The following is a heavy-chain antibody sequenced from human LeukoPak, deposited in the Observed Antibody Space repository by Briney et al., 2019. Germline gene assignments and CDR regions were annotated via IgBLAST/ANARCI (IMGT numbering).Heavy chain of an antibody. CDR3: AIQTYCGGDCYSFWFDP. CDR1: GYTFTSYG. Sequence: ASVKVSCKASGYTFTSYGISWVRQAPGQGLEWRGWISAYNGNTNYAQKLQGRVTMTTDTSTSTAYMELRSLRSDDTAVYYCAIQTYCGGDCYSFWFDPWGQGTLVTVSS. V-gene: IGHV1-18*01. CDR2: ISAYNGNT. J-gene: IGHJ5*02. D-gene: IGHD2-21*02.